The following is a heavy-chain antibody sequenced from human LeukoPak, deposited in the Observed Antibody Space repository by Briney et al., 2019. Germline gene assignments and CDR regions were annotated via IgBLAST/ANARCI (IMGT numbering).Heavy chain of an antibody. CDR1: GFTFSSYA. V-gene: IGHV3-23*01. Sequence: GGSLRLSCAASGFTFSSYAMSWVRQAPGKGLEWVSGISGSGDNTYYADSVKGRFTISRDNSRNTLYVQVNSLGTEDTAAYYCAKGSYYDSSGSFYFDYWGQGTLVTVSS. D-gene: IGHD3-22*01. J-gene: IGHJ4*02. CDR2: ISGSGDNT. CDR3: AKGSYYDSSGSFYFDY.